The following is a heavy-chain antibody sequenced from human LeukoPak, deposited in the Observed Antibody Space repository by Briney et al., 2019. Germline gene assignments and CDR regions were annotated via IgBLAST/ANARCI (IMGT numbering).Heavy chain of an antibody. CDR2: IYDSGTT. CDR3: ARHQYYDSRGSHYYSYYYMDV. CDR1: GYSFSGPYY. Sequence: PSETLSLTCTVSGYSFSGPYYWGWIRPPPGRGLEGIGTIYDSGTTYYNPSVKSRVTISIGTSKNQFSLNLSSVTAADTAVYYCARHQYYDSRGSHYYSYYYMDVWGKGTTVTVSS. J-gene: IGHJ6*03. V-gene: IGHV4-38-2*02. D-gene: IGHD3-22*01.